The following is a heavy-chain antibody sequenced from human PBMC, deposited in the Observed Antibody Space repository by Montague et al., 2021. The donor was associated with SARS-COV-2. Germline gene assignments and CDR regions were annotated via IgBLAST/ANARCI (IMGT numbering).Heavy chain of an antibody. CDR1: GGSISTYY. V-gene: IGHV4-59*01. D-gene: IGHD2-15*01. CDR3: ASPGGYCTGGSCYYVY. Sequence: SETLSLTCSVSGGSISTYYWSWIRQPPGKGLEWIGYIYYSGSTNYNPSLKSRVTLSIDTPKNQFSLELSSVTAADMAVYYCASPGGYCTGGSCYYVYWGQGTLVTVSS. CDR2: IYYSGST. J-gene: IGHJ4*02.